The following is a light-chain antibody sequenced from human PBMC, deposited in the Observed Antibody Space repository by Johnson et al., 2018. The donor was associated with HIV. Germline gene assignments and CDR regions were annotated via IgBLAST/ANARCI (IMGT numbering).Light chain of an antibody. J-gene: IGLJ1*01. CDR2: ENN. V-gene: IGLV1-51*02. CDR3: GTWESSLSGTDV. Sequence: QSVLTQPPSVSAAPGQKVTISCSGSSSNIGNNFVSWYQQLPGTAPKLLIYENNKRPSGIPDRFSGSKSGTSATLGITGLQTGDEAEYYCGTWESSLSGTDVCGTGTKVTVL. CDR1: SSNIGNNF.